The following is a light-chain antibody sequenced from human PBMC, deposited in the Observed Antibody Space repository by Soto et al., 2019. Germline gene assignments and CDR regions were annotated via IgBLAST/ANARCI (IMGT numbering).Light chain of an antibody. J-gene: IGKJ2*03. CDR3: QQYGSSAYS. CDR2: CAS. Sequence: EIVLTQSPGTLSLSPGERATLSCRASQTISSTYLAWYQQKPGQTPRLLIYCASSRATCIPVRFSGSGSGTYFTLIISRLEPEDFALYYCQQYGSSAYSFGQGTKLEIK. V-gene: IGKV3-20*01. CDR1: QTISSTY.